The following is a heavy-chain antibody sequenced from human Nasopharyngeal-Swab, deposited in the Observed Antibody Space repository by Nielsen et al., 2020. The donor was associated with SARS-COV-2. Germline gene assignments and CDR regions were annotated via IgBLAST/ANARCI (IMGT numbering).Heavy chain of an antibody. CDR1: GFTFSSYS. Sequence: GESVKISCAASGFTFSSYSMNWVRQAPGKGLEWVSSISSSSSYIFYADSVKGRFTISRDNAKKSLYLQMNSLRAEDTAVYYCARSPGSITMVRGVIMTGWFDPWGQGTLVTVSS. CDR2: ISSSSSYI. D-gene: IGHD3-10*01. J-gene: IGHJ5*02. CDR3: ARSPGSITMVRGVIMTGWFDP. V-gene: IGHV3-21*01.